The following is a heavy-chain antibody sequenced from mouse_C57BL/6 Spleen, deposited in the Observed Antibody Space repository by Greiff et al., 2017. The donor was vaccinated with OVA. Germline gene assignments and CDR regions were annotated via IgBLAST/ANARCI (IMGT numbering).Heavy chain of an antibody. CDR1: GYTFTSYW. D-gene: IGHD3-2*02. V-gene: IGHV1-5*01. CDR3: TSSLDSSGYDFDY. J-gene: IGHJ2*01. Sequence: VQLQQSGTVLARPGASVKMSCKTSGYTFTSYWMHWVKQRPGQGLEWIGAIYPGNSDTSYNQKFKGKAKLTAVTSASTAYMELSSLTNENSAVYYCTSSLDSSGYDFDYWGKGTTLTVSS. CDR2: IYPGNSDT.